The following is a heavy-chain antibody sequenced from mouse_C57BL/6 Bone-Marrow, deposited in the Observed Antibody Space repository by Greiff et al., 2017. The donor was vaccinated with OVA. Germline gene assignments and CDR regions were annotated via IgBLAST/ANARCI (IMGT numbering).Heavy chain of an antibody. CDR2: IWGDGSS. CDR1: GFSLTSYG. J-gene: IGHJ3*01. Sequence: VQRVESGPGLVAPSQSLSITCTVSGFSLTSYGVSWVRQPPGTGLEWLGVIWGDGSSNYYSALISRLSISKDNSKSQVFLKRNRLQTDDTATYYCANGDYDLLVDYWGQGTLVTVSA. CDR3: ANGDYDLLVDY. D-gene: IGHD2-4*01. V-gene: IGHV2-3*01.